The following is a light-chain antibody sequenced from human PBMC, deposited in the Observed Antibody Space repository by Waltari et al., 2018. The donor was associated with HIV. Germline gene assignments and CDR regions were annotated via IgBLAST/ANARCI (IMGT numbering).Light chain of an antibody. CDR1: QSVSSY. Sequence: EIVLTQSPVPLSLSPGERATLSCRASQSVSSYLAWYQQKPGQAPRLLIYDASNRATGIPARFSGSGSGTDFTLTISSLEPEDFAGYYCQQGSNWPRTFGQGTKLEIK. CDR2: DAS. J-gene: IGKJ2*01. V-gene: IGKV3-11*01. CDR3: QQGSNWPRT.